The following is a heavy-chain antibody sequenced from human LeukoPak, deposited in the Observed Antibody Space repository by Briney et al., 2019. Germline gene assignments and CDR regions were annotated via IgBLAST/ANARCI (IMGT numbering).Heavy chain of an antibody. CDR1: GFTISSYW. D-gene: IGHD6-6*01. V-gene: IGHV3-7*01. J-gene: IGHJ4*02. Sequence: GGSLRLSCEASGFTISSYWMSWVRQVPGKGLEWVAYIKPDGSEEDYVESVRGRFTIFRDNAKNSLYLQMHSLRDKDTAVYYCARGSIVAPNFDIWGQGTLVTVSS. CDR3: ARGSIVAPNFDI. CDR2: IKPDGSEE.